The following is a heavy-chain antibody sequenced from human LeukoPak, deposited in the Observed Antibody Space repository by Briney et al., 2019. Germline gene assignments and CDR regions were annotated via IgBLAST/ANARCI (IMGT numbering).Heavy chain of an antibody. J-gene: IGHJ6*02. CDR3: TTDEDWNYARKDV. Sequence: GGSLRLSCVASGFTFNYAWMSWVRQVPGKGLEWVGQTVSEIDGGTTDYAAPVKGRFTISRDDSKSTLYLQMNSLKIEDTAVYYCTTDEDWNYARKDVWGQGATVIVSS. CDR1: GFTFNYAW. V-gene: IGHV3-15*04. CDR2: TVSEIDGGTT. D-gene: IGHD1-7*01.